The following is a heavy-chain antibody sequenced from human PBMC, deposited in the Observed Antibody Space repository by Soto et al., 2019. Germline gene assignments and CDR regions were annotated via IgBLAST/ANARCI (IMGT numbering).Heavy chain of an antibody. CDR3: AKDTSSSPYYMDV. V-gene: IGHV3-23*01. CDR2: ITGSTGTT. Sequence: EVQVLESGGGSVQPGGSLILSCAASGFTFSNFAMSWVRHAPGKGLEWVSEITGSTGTTYYADSVKGRFIISRDNSKNTVHLQMNSLRAEDTAVYYCAKDTSSSPYYMDVWGKGTTVTVSS. D-gene: IGHD2-2*01. J-gene: IGHJ6*03. CDR1: GFTFSNFA.